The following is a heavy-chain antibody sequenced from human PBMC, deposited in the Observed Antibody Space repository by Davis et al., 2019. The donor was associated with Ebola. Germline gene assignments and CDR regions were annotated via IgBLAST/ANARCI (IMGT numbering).Heavy chain of an antibody. J-gene: IGHJ6*02. D-gene: IGHD6-19*01. CDR2: ISAYNGNT. Sequence: ASVKVSCKASGYTFTSYGISWVRQAPGQGLEWMGWISAYNGNTNYAQKFQGRVTITRDTSASTAYMELSSLRSEDTAVYYCARYRAVAGTQYYGMDVWGQGTTVTVSS. V-gene: IGHV1-18*01. CDR3: ARYRAVAGTQYYGMDV. CDR1: GYTFTSYG.